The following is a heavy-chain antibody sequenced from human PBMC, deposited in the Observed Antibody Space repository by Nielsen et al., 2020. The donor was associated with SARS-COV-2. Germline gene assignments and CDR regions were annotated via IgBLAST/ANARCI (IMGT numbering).Heavy chain of an antibody. J-gene: IGHJ4*02. D-gene: IGHD6-19*01. CDR2: IWYDGSNK. Sequence: GESLTIFCAASGFTFSSYGMHWVRQAPGKGLEWVAVIWYDGSNKYYADSVKGRFTISRDNSKNTLYLQMNSLRAEDTAVYYCARGGNGGWYLDYWGQGTLVTVSS. CDR3: ARGGNGGWYLDY. V-gene: IGHV3-33*01. CDR1: GFTFSSYG.